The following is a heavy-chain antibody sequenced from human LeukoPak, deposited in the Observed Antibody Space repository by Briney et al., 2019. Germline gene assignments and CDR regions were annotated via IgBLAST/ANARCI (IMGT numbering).Heavy chain of an antibody. Sequence: HPGGSLRLSCRASGFTFTNYWMNWVRQAPGKGLEWVANINKDGSEKNYVDSMKGRFTISRDNAKNSLYLQMNGLRAEDAAMYYCVKPYYYSSGSLNWGQGTLVTVSS. CDR3: VKPYYYSSGSLN. CDR1: GFTFTNYW. J-gene: IGHJ1*01. CDR2: INKDGSEK. D-gene: IGHD3-10*01. V-gene: IGHV3-7*01.